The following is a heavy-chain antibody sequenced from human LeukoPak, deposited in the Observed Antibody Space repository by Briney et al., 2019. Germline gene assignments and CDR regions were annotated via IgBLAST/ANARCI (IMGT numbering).Heavy chain of an antibody. V-gene: IGHV3-30*18. CDR1: GFTFSSYG. CDR2: ISYDGSNK. J-gene: IGHJ4*02. CDR3: AKAKGRRYNWNYAY. Sequence: GGSLRLSCAASGFTFSSYGTHWVRPAPGKGLEWVAVISYDGSNKYYADSVKGRFTISRDNSKNTLYLQMNSLRAEDTAVYYCAKAKGRRYNWNYAYWGQGTLVTVSS. D-gene: IGHD1-7*01.